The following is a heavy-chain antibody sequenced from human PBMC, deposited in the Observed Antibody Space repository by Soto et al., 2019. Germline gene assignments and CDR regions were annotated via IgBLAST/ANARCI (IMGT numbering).Heavy chain of an antibody. Sequence: GSLRLSCTASGFTFSDAWMTWVRQAPGKGLEWVGRIKRKTDGGTVDYAAPVKGRFSISRDDSKNTPYLQMNSLKIEDTAMYYCTSDLLGVTASSYWGQGSLVTVSS. CDR2: IKRKTDGGTV. V-gene: IGHV3-15*01. CDR1: GFTFSDAW. J-gene: IGHJ4*02. D-gene: IGHD1-26*01. CDR3: TSDLLGVTASSY.